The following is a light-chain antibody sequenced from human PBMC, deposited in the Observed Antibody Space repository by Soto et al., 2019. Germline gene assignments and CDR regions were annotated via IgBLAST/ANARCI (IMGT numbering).Light chain of an antibody. CDR2: WAS. J-gene: IGKJ4*01. Sequence: DIVLTQSPDSLAVSLGERATINCKTSQSVLYSANNNDYLAWYQQKPGQSPKLLIYWASTRESGVPDRFSGSGSGTDFTLTISSLQAEDVAVYYCQQYYSNPLTFGGGTRVEIK. CDR1: QSVLYSANNNDY. CDR3: QQYYSNPLT. V-gene: IGKV4-1*01.